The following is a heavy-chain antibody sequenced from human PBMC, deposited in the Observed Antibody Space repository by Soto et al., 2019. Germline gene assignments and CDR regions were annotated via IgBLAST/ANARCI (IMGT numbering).Heavy chain of an antibody. CDR2: ISYDGSNK. Sequence: GGSLRLSCAASGFTFSSYAMHWVRQAPGKGLEWVAVISYDGSNKYYADSVKGRFTISRDNSKNTLYLQMNSLRAEDTAVYYCARDVRQISSGWYGHWGQGTLVTAPQ. J-gene: IGHJ4*02. CDR1: GFTFSSYA. CDR3: ARDVRQISSGWYGH. D-gene: IGHD6-19*01. V-gene: IGHV3-30-3*01.